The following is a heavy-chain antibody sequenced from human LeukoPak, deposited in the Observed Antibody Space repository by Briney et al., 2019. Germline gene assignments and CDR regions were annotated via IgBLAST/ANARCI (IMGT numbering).Heavy chain of an antibody. CDR2: IYYSGST. Sequence: SETLSLTCTVSGGSISSYYWSWIRQPPGKGLEWIGYIYYSGSTNYNPSPKSRVTISVDTSKNQFSLKLSSVTAADTAVYYCARDPGGDSSGYYHFDYWGQGTLVTVSS. CDR1: GGSISSYY. D-gene: IGHD3-22*01. J-gene: IGHJ4*02. CDR3: ARDPGGDSSGYYHFDY. V-gene: IGHV4-59*01.